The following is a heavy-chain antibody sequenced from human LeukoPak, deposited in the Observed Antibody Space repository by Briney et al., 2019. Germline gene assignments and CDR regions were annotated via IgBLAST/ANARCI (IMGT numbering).Heavy chain of an antibody. D-gene: IGHD6-13*01. Sequence: SGGSLRLSCAASGFTFSSYAMSWVRQAPGKGLEWASAISGSGGSTYYADSVKGRFTISRDNSKNTLYLQMNSLRAEDTAVYYCAKDSAAAGLLTWGQGTLVTVSS. J-gene: IGHJ5*02. CDR3: AKDSAAAGLLT. CDR1: GFTFSSYA. V-gene: IGHV3-23*01. CDR2: ISGSGGST.